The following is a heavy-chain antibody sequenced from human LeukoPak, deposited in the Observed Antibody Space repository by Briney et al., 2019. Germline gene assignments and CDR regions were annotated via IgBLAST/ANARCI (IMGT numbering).Heavy chain of an antibody. Sequence: GASVKVSCKASGYTFTSYGISWVRRAPGQGLEWMGWISAYNGNTNYAQKLQGRVTMTTETSTSTAYIEVRSLRSDDTAVYYWARDPGAYSSSWYGVMGYWGQGTLVTVSS. J-gene: IGHJ4*02. CDR1: GYTFTSYG. V-gene: IGHV1-18*01. CDR3: ARDPGAYSSSWYGVMGY. CDR2: ISAYNGNT. D-gene: IGHD6-13*01.